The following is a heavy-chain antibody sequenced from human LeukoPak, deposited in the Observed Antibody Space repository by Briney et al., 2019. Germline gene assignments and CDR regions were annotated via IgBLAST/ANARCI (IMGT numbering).Heavy chain of an antibody. V-gene: IGHV4-34*01. CDR1: GESFSGSY. CDR2: INHSGST. CDR3: ARRPDGGKFYFYFYYYMDV. J-gene: IGHJ6*03. D-gene: IGHD2-15*01. Sequence: SETLSLTCAVYGESFSGSYWSWIRHSPRKGLELIGEINHSGSTRYNPSLKNRVTISVDTSKNQFSLRLNSLTAADTAVYYCARRPDGGKFYFYFYYYMDVWGKGTTVTVSS.